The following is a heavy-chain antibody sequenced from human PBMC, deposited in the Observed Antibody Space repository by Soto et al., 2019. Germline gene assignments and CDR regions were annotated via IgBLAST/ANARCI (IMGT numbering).Heavy chain of an antibody. Sequence: QVQLVESGGCVVQPGRSLRLSCAASGFTFSSYGMHWVRQAPGKGLEWVAVISYDGSNKYYADSLKGRFTVSRDNSKNTLYLKMSSLSAEDTAVYYCVKDGSSGWPYYYGMDVWGQGTTVTVSS. CDR1: GFTFSSYG. V-gene: IGHV3-30*18. D-gene: IGHD6-19*01. J-gene: IGHJ6*02. CDR2: ISYDGSNK. CDR3: VKDGSSGWPYYYGMDV.